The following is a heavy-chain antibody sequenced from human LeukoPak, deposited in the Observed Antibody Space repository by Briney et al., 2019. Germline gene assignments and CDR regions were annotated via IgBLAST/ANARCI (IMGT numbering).Heavy chain of an antibody. V-gene: IGHV1-2*02. CDR2: INPNSGGT. J-gene: IGHJ4*02. D-gene: IGHD6-19*01. Sequence: ASVKVSFKASGYTFTGYYMHWVRQAPGQGLEWMGWINPNSGGTNYAQKFQGRVTMTRDTSISTAYMELSRLRSDDTAVYYCARVRTAASVAALDYWGQGTLVTVSS. CDR3: ARVRTAASVAALDY. CDR1: GYTFTGYY.